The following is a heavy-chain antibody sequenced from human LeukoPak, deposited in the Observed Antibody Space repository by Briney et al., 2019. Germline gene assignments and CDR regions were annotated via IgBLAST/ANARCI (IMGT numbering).Heavy chain of an antibody. D-gene: IGHD3-22*01. Sequence: ASVKVSCKASGYTFTGYYMHWVRQAPGQGLERMGWINPNSGGTNYAQKFQGWVTMTRDTSISTAYMELSRLRSDDTAVYYCARVSGYYDSSGYNSFDYWGQGTLVTVSS. CDR3: ARVSGYYDSSGYNSFDY. CDR1: GYTFTGYY. CDR2: INPNSGGT. J-gene: IGHJ4*02. V-gene: IGHV1-2*04.